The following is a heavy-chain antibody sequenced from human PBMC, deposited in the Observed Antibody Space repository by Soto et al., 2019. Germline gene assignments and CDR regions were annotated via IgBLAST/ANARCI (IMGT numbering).Heavy chain of an antibody. V-gene: IGHV1-69*13. J-gene: IGHJ5*01. CDR2: IIPMVDTS. CDR1: GGTLRSYA. D-gene: IGHD3-22*01. CDR3: SLAPTYFDTKGYQQEWFDP. Sequence: GXSVKVSCKGSGGTLRSYAISWRRQAPVQGLEWMGGIIPMVDTSNYAQKFHGRLTISADPSSTTIYMDLTSLGCEETAVYFCSLAPTYFDTKGYQQEWFDPWGQGTPVTVSS.